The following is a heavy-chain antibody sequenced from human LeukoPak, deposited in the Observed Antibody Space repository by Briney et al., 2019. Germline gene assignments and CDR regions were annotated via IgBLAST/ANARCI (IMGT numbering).Heavy chain of an antibody. D-gene: IGHD5-24*01. CDR3: ARGHREDYYYYYYMDV. Sequence: PSETLSLTCTVSGGSISSYYWSWIRQPPGKGLEWIGYIYYSGSTDYNPSLKSRVTISVDTSKNQFSLKLSSVTAADTAVYYCARGHREDYYYYYYMDVWGKGTTVTISS. V-gene: IGHV4-59*01. CDR2: IYYSGST. J-gene: IGHJ6*03. CDR1: GGSISSYY.